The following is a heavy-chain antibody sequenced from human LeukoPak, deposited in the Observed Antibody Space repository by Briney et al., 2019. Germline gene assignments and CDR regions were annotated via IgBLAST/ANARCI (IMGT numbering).Heavy chain of an antibody. J-gene: IGHJ4*02. CDR3: AREVGYSYGFDY. D-gene: IGHD5-18*01. Sequence: SETLSLTCAVYGGSFSGYYWNWIRQPPGKGLEWIGEIEHSGSTKYNPSLKSRVTISVDTSKNQFSLKLSSVTAADTAVYYCAREVGYSYGFDYWGQGTLVTVSS. V-gene: IGHV4-34*01. CDR2: IEHSGST. CDR1: GGSFSGYY.